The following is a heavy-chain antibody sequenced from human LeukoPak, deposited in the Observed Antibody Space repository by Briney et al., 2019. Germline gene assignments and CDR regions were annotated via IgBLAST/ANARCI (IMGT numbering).Heavy chain of an antibody. V-gene: IGHV3-20*04. CDR1: GFTLSRYG. Sequence: GGSLRLSCVASGFTLSRYGMNWVRQPPGKGLEWISDINWNGGSTSYAASVRGRFTVSRDNAKNLLYLQMTSLRVEDTALYYCARRKDFADFGSAYYPLDHWGQGTLVTVS. CDR3: ARRKDFADFGSAYYPLDH. CDR2: INWNGGST. J-gene: IGHJ5*02. D-gene: IGHD3-3*01.